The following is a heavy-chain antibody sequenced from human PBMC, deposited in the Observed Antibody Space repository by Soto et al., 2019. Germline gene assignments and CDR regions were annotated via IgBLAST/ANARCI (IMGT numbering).Heavy chain of an antibody. CDR2: IYYSGST. Sequence: QVQLQESGPGLVKPSETLSLTCTVSGGSISSYYWSWIRQPPGKGLEWIGYIYYSGSTNYNPSLKSRVTISVDTSKNQFSLKLSSVTAADTAVYYCARGGGYDYVCGSYRHGEGYFDCWGPGTLVTVSS. V-gene: IGHV4-59*01. J-gene: IGHJ4*02. CDR1: GGSISSYY. CDR3: ARGGGYDYVCGSYRHGEGYFDC. D-gene: IGHD3-16*02.